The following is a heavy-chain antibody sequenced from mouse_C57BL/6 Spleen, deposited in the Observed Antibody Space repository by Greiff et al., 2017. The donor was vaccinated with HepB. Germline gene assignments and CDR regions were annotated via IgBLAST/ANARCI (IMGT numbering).Heavy chain of an antibody. CDR3: ARAGWLLPYFDY. Sequence: QVQLQQPGAELVKPGASVKMSCKASGYTFTSYWITWVKPRPGQGLEWIGDIYPGSGNTNDNEKFKSKATLTVDTSSSTAYMQLSSLTSEDSAVYYCARAGWLLPYFDYWGQGTTLTVSS. D-gene: IGHD2-3*01. J-gene: IGHJ2*01. V-gene: IGHV1-55*01. CDR2: IYPGSGNT. CDR1: GYTFTSYW.